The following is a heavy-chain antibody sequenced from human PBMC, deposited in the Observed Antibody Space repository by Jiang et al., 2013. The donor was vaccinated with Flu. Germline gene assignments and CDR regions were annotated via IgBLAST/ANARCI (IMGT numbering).Heavy chain of an antibody. V-gene: IGHV1-2*06. J-gene: IGHJ4*02. CDR1: GYTFTGYY. CDR3: ARDFYYDYIWGSFPDY. Sequence: SGAEVKKPGASVKVSCKASGYTFTGYYMHWVRQAPGQGLEWMGRINPNSGGTNYAQKFQGRVTMTRDTSISTAYMELSRLRSDDTAVYYCARDFYYDYIWGSFPDYWGQGTLVTVSS. CDR2: INPNSGGT. D-gene: IGHD3-16*01.